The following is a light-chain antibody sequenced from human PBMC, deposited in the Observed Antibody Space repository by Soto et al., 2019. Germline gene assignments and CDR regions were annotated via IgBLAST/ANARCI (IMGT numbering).Light chain of an antibody. CDR2: EVN. Sequence: QSVLTQPPSASGSPGQSVAISCTGTSSDVGGYNYVSWYQQHPGKAPKLMIYEVNKRPSGVPDRFSGSKSGNTASLTISILQAEDEADYYCCSYAGSSTYVFGTGTKVTV. J-gene: IGLJ1*01. CDR1: SSDVGGYNY. CDR3: CSYAGSSTYV. V-gene: IGLV2-8*01.